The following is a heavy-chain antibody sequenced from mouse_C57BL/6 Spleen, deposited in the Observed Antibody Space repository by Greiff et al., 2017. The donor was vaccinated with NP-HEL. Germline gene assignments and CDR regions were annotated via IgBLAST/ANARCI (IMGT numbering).Heavy chain of an antibody. V-gene: IGHV1-4*01. CDR3: ARRVGGHDGYAMDY. J-gene: IGHJ4*01. D-gene: IGHD2-2*01. CDR2: INPSSGYT. Sequence: QVQLQQSGAELARPGASVKMSCKASGYTFTSYTMHWVKQRPGQGLEWIGYINPSSGYTKYNQKFKDKATLTADKSSSTAYMQLSSLTSEDSAVYYCARRVGGHDGYAMDYWGQGTSVTVSS. CDR1: GYTFTSYT.